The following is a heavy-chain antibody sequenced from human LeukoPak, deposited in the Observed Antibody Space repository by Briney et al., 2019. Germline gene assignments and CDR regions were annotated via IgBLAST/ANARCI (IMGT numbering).Heavy chain of an antibody. CDR1: GYTFTSYG. V-gene: IGHV1-18*01. CDR3: ARDPPGGYYDFWSGYHYFDY. Sequence: ASVKVSCKASGYTFTSYGISWVRQAAGQGREWMGWISAYDGNTNYAQKLQGRVTMTTDISTSTAYMELRSLRSDDTAVYYCARDPPGGYYDFWSGYHYFDYWGQGTLVTVSS. D-gene: IGHD3-3*01. CDR2: ISAYDGNT. J-gene: IGHJ4*02.